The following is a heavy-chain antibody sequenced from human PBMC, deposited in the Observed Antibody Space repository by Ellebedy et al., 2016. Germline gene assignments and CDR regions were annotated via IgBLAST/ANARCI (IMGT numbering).Heavy chain of an antibody. Sequence: GGSLRLXCAASGFTFSSYAMHWVRQAPGKGLEWVAVISYDGSNKYYADSVKSRFTISRDNSKNTLYLQMNSLRAEDTAVYYCARAPSIVAGRYYYYYGMDVWGQGTTVTVSS. CDR2: ISYDGSNK. CDR1: GFTFSSYA. D-gene: IGHD6-19*01. J-gene: IGHJ6*02. V-gene: IGHV3-30-3*01. CDR3: ARAPSIVAGRYYYYYGMDV.